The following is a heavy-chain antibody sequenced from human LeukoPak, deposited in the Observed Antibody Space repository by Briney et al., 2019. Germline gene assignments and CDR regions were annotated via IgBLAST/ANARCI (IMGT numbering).Heavy chain of an antibody. D-gene: IGHD2-2*01. CDR1: GYSITTYW. V-gene: IGHV5-51*01. CDR3: ARQQSRSTPDY. J-gene: IGHJ4*02. CDR2: IYPGDSDT. Sequence: GESLKISCNGSGYSITTYWIGWVRQMPGKGLEWMGIIYPGDSDTRYSPSFQGQVTISADKSISTAYLQWSSLKASDTAMYYCARQQSRSTPDYWGQGTLVTVSS.